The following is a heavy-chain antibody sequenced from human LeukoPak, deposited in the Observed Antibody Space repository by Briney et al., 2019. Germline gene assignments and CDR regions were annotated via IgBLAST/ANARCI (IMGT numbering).Heavy chain of an antibody. CDR1: GGTFISYA. CDR3: ALGAYYYGSGSYEGVDY. J-gene: IGHJ4*02. CDR2: IIPIFGTA. D-gene: IGHD3-10*01. Sequence: GSSVKVSCKASGGTFISYAISWVRQAPGQGLEWMGGIIPIFGTANYAQKFQGRVTITADESTSTAYMELSSLRSEDTAVYYCALGAYYYGSGSYEGVDYWGQGTLVTVSS. V-gene: IGHV1-69*01.